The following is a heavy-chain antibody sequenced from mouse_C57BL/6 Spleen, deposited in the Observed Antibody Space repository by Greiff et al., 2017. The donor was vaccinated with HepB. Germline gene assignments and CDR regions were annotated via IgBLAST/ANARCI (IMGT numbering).Heavy chain of an antibody. V-gene: IGHV1-81*01. Sequence: VQRVESGAELARPGASVKLSCKASGYTFTSYGISWVKQRTGQGLEWIGEIYPRSGNTYYNEKFKGKATLTADKSSSTAYMELRSLTSEDSAVYFCATDYDDWYFDVWGTGTTVTVSS. D-gene: IGHD2-3*01. CDR2: IYPRSGNT. J-gene: IGHJ1*03. CDR1: GYTFTSYG. CDR3: ATDYDDWYFDV.